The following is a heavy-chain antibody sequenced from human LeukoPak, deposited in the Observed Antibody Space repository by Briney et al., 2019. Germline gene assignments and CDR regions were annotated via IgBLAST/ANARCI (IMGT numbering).Heavy chain of an antibody. V-gene: IGHV1-8*01. CDR1: GYTFTSYD. CDR3: ARGWRFLEWLSGDYGMDV. CDR2: MNPNSGNT. D-gene: IGHD3-3*01. Sequence: ASVKVSCKASGYTFTSYDINWVRQATGQGLEWMGWMNPNSGNTGYAQKFQGRVTMTRNTSISTAYMELSSLRSEDTAVYYCARGWRFLEWLSGDYGMDVWGQGTTVTVSS. J-gene: IGHJ6*02.